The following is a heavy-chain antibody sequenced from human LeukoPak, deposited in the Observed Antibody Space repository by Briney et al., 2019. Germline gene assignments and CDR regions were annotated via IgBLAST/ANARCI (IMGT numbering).Heavy chain of an antibody. J-gene: IGHJ4*02. CDR1: GDAVINNHYY. Sequence: SETLSLTCNVSGDAVINNHYYWGWIRQSPGKGLEWIANIFYSGALFSRGDTYYNPSLKSRVTISVDTSKNQFSLKVRSVTAADTAVYYCASWRGYRGYDYGFDYWGQGTLVAVSS. D-gene: IGHD5-12*01. CDR3: ASWRGYRGYDYGFDY. CDR2: IFYSGALFSRGDT. V-gene: IGHV4-39*07.